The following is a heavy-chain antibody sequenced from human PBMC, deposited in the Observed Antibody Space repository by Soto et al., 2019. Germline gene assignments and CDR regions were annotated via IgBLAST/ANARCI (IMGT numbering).Heavy chain of an antibody. Sequence: XSVKGSGKSSGYTFISHSMAWVRQAPGQGLEWMGRISAYNGNTNYAQKFQGRVTMTTDTSTSTAYMELRSLRSDDTAVYYCARGAFCGGAPGCRDMDVWGQGTTVTVSS. CDR2: ISAYNGNT. J-gene: IGHJ6*02. CDR1: GYTFISHS. CDR3: ARGAFCGGAPGCRDMDV. V-gene: IGHV1-18*01. D-gene: IGHD2-21*01.